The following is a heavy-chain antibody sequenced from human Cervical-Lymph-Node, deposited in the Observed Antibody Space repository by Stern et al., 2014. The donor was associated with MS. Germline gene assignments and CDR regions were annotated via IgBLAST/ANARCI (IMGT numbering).Heavy chain of an antibody. CDR2: IITNIGTA. CDR1: GGTFSRSD. CDR3: ALGGFGHYFEY. J-gene: IGHJ4*02. V-gene: IGHV1-69*01. D-gene: IGHD3-10*01. Sequence: VQLVDSGAEVQKPGSSVKVSCRASGGTFSRSDISWVRPAPGQGLEWMGCIITNIGTANYAQKCQGRVTITADESTSTAYMELSSLRSEDTAIYYCALGGFGHYFEYWGQGTLVTVSS.